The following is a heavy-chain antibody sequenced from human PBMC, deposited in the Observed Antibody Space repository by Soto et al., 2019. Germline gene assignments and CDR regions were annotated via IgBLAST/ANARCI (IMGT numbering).Heavy chain of an antibody. J-gene: IGHJ4*02. CDR1: GGSISSSSYY. V-gene: IGHV4-39*01. CDR3: ARQPTLWFGELLPNYFDY. CDR2: IYYSGST. D-gene: IGHD3-10*01. Sequence: QLQLQESGPGLVKPSETLSLTCTVSGGSISSSSYYWGWIRQPPGKGLEWIGSIYYSGSTYYNPSLKSRVTISVDTSKNQFSLKLSSVTAADTAVYYCARQPTLWFGELLPNYFDYWGQGTLVTVSS.